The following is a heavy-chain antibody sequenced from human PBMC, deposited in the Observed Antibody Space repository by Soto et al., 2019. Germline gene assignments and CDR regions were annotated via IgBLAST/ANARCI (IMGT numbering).Heavy chain of an antibody. CDR3: AKVGSPHRTSSGKSFDC. CDR1: GFTFSSYA. D-gene: IGHD6-6*01. Sequence: GGSLRLSCAASGFTFSSYAMSWVRQAPGKWLEWVSTISGTGDITYYADSVKGRFTISRDNSKNTLYLQVNSLRAEDTVIFYCAKVGSPHRTSSGKSFDCWGQGXLVT. CDR2: ISGTGDIT. V-gene: IGHV3-23*01. J-gene: IGHJ4*02.